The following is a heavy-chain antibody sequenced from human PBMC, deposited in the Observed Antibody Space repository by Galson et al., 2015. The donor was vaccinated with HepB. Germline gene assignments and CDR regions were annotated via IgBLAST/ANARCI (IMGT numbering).Heavy chain of an antibody. J-gene: IGHJ6*02. CDR2: INTNTGNP. CDR3: ARVTSIYYYNSSYSYYYYGMDD. CDR1: GYTFTNYA. D-gene: IGHD3-22*01. V-gene: IGHV7-4-1*02. Sequence: SVKVSCKASGYTFTNYAMNWVRQAPGRGLEWLGWINTNTGNPTYAQGFTGRFVFSLDASVNTAYLQISSLKAEDSAFYYCARVTSIYYYNSSYSYYYYGMDDCDQATTVTVAS.